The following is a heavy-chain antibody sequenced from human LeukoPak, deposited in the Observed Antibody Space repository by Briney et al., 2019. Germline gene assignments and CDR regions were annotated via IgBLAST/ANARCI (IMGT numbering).Heavy chain of an antibody. CDR1: GVTLSSHA. Sequence: PGGSLRLSCAPSGVTLSSHAMSWVRQAPRGGLEWVSAISGSGGRPYYADSGKGRFTVSRDNSKNTLYLQMNSLRAEDTAVYYCAKVATTYYYYGMDVWGKGTTVTVSS. V-gene: IGHV3-23*01. CDR2: ISGSGGRP. J-gene: IGHJ6*04. CDR3: AKVATTYYYYGMDV. D-gene: IGHD1-7*01.